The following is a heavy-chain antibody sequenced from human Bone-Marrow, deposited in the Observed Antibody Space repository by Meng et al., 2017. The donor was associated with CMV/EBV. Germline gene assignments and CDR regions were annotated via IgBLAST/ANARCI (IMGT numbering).Heavy chain of an antibody. CDR1: GFTFSSYA. CDR3: TTVVPVCSSTSCYSPFDY. V-gene: IGHV3-23*03. J-gene: IGHJ4*02. CDR2: IYSGGSST. Sequence: GESLKISCAASGFTFSSYAMSWVRQAPGKGLEWVSVIYSGGSSTYYADSVKGRFTISRDNSKNTLYLQMNSLKTEDTAVYYCTTVVPVCSSTSCYSPFDYWGQGTLVTVSS. D-gene: IGHD2-2*02.